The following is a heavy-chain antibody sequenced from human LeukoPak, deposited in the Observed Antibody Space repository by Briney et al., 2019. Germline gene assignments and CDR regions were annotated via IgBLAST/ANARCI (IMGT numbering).Heavy chain of an antibody. CDR3: AREGYGVVRYYYYYMDV. CDR1: GFTFSSYW. J-gene: IGHJ6*03. CDR2: IKQDGSEK. V-gene: IGHV3-7*01. Sequence: GGSLRLSCAASGFTFSSYWMSWVRQAPGKGLEWVANIKQDGSEKYYVDSVKGRFTISRDNAKNSLYLQMNSRRAEDTAVYYCAREGYGVVRYYYYYMDVWGKGTTVTVSS. D-gene: IGHD3-3*01.